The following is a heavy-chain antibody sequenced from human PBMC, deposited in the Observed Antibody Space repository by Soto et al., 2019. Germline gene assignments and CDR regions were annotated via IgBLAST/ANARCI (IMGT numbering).Heavy chain of an antibody. CDR2: ISDSGVT. Sequence: QVQLQESGPRLVKSSETLSLVCSVSGDSIIRSFWGWIRQSPGKGLQYLGYISDSGVTDYDPSLKRRSTLAVDTSLSHVDLKVTSLPAPDTAVYYCASGDGDFSGPDSFDIWGQGTMVNVSS. V-gene: IGHV4-59*01. CDR1: GDSIIRSF. CDR3: ASGDGDFSGPDSFDI. J-gene: IGHJ3*02.